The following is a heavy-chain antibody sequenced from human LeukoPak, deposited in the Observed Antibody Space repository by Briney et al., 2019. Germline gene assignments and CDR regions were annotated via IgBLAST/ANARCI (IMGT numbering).Heavy chain of an antibody. D-gene: IGHD2-2*02. CDR1: GITFSSYG. CDR2: ISDGSTYI. Sequence: PGGSLRLSCAASGITFSSYGMNWVRQAPGKGLEWVSSISDGSTYIYYADSVKGRFTISRDNAENSLFLQINSLRADDTAVYYCARGLVVVPSAIRTYYYYYMDVWGKGTTVTVSS. J-gene: IGHJ6*03. V-gene: IGHV3-21*01. CDR3: ARGLVVVPSAIRTYYYYYMDV.